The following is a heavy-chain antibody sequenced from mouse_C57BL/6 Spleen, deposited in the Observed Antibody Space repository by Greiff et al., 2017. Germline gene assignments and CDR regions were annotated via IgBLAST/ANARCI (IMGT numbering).Heavy chain of an antibody. D-gene: IGHD1-1*01. Sequence: QVQLQQPGAELVKPGASVKLSCKASGYTFTSYWMQWVKQRPGQGLEWIGEIDPSDSYTNYNQKFKGKATLAVDTSSSSAYMQLSGLTSEDSAVYYCAREFPTVVATGDGYWGQGTLVTVSA. CDR3: AREFPTVVATGDGY. CDR1: GYTFTSYW. J-gene: IGHJ3*01. CDR2: IDPSDSYT. V-gene: IGHV1-50*01.